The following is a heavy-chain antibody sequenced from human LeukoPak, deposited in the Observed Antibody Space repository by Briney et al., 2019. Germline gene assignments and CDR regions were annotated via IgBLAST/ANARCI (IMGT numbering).Heavy chain of an antibody. CDR3: ARGHGDWYFDL. V-gene: IGHV4-59*12. J-gene: IGHJ2*01. CDR2: IYYSGST. D-gene: IGHD4-17*01. CDR1: GGSISSYY. Sequence: SETLSLTCTVSGGSISSYYWSWIRQPPGKGLEWIGYIYYSGSTNYNPSLKSRVTISVDTSKNQFSLKLTSVTAADTAVYYCARGHGDWYFDLWGRGTLVTAYS.